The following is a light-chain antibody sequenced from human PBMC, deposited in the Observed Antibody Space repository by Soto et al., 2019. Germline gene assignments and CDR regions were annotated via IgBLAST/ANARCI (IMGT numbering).Light chain of an antibody. CDR2: DTS. CDR1: QSLCTF. CDR3: QQRSYPFT. Sequence: EVVLTQSPATLSLSPGERATLSCRASQSLCTFLAWYQQKPGQAPRLLIYDTSIRTTGIPVRFSGSRSRTVFTPTNRSLDHDALAIYCCQQRSYPFTFGPGTTVEIK. V-gene: IGKV3-11*01. J-gene: IGKJ3*01.